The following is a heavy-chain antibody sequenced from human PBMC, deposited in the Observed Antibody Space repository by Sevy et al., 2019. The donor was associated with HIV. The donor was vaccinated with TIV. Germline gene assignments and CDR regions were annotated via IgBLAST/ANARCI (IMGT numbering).Heavy chain of an antibody. CDR2: YDPEDDKR. Sequence: ASVKVSCKVSGKTLTQLSMHWVRQAPGKGLEWMGGYDPEDDKRIYAQKFQGRVTMTEDTSTDTAYMELRILRSEDTAVYYCATTKDYYESSGSPFDYWGQGTLVTVSS. V-gene: IGHV1-24*01. CDR1: GKTLTQLS. J-gene: IGHJ4*02. CDR3: ATTKDYYESSGSPFDY. D-gene: IGHD3-22*01.